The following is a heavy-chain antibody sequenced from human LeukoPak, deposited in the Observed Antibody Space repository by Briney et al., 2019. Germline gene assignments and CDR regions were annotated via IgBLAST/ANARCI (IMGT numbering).Heavy chain of an antibody. CDR3: ATKEQWLALDY. V-gene: IGHV4-39*01. CDR1: GGSISSSSYY. D-gene: IGHD6-19*01. Sequence: PSETLSPTCTVSGGSISSSSYYWGWIRQPPGKGLEWIGSIYYSGSTYYNPSLKSRVTISVDTSKNQFSLKLSSVTAADTAVYYCATKEQWLALDYWGQGTLVTVSS. J-gene: IGHJ4*02. CDR2: IYYSGST.